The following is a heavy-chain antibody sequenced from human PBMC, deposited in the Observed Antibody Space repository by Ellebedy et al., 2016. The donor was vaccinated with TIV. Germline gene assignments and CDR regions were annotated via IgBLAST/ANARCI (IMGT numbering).Heavy chain of an antibody. CDR1: GFTSSSFG. D-gene: IGHD3/OR15-3a*01. J-gene: IGHJ4*02. V-gene: IGHV3-48*02. Sequence: PGGSLRLSCTASGFTSSSFGMTRILQAPGQGLEWLSYIGTTTGGISYADSAKGRFTISRDNAKNSLHLQMNSLRDEDTAGYYCARDVFFGLFDWGQGTLVTVSS. CDR2: IGTTTGGI. CDR3: ARDVFFGLFD.